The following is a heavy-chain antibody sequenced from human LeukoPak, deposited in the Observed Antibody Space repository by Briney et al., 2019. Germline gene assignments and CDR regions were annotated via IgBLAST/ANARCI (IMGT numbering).Heavy chain of an antibody. D-gene: IGHD3-22*01. CDR2: LDPKDGET. V-gene: IGHV1-24*01. CDR3: ATDSLPRITMTRGAFDI. CDR1: GYTLTELS. Sequence: ASVKVSCKVSGYTLTELSMYWVRQAPGKGLEWMGGLDPKDGETIYAQKFQGRVTMTEDTSTDTAYMELSSLRSEDTAVYYCATDSLPRITMTRGAFDIWGQGTMVTVSS. J-gene: IGHJ3*02.